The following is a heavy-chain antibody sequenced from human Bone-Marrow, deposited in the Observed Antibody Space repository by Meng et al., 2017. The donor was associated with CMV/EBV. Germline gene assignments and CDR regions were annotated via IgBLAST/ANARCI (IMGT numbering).Heavy chain of an antibody. D-gene: IGHD6-6*01. Sequence: GGSLRLSCAASGFTFSSYEMNWVRQAPGKGLEWVSYISSSGSTIYYADPVKGRFTISRDNAKNSLYLQMNSLRAEDTAVYYCARDKSSSSVEPGMDVWGQGNTVHVSS. CDR3: ARDKSSSSVEPGMDV. J-gene: IGHJ6*02. V-gene: IGHV3-48*03. CDR1: GFTFSSYE. CDR2: ISSSGSTI.